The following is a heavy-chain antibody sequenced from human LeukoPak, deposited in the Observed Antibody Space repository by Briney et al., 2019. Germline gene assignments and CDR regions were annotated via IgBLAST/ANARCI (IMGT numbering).Heavy chain of an antibody. D-gene: IGHD6-13*01. J-gene: IGHJ4*02. V-gene: IGHV7-4-1*02. CDR3: ARGSSDSSSWMYYFDY. CDR1: GYTFTSYA. CDR2: INTNTGNP. Sequence: ASVKVSCKASGYTFTSYAMNWVRQAPGQGLEWMGWINTNTGNPTYAQGFTGRFVFSLDTSVSTAYLQISSLKAEDTAVYYCARGSSDSSSWMYYFDYWGQGTLVTVSS.